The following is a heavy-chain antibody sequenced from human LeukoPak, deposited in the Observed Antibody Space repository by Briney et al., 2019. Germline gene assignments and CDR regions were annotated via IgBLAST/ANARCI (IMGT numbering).Heavy chain of an antibody. Sequence: SVKVSCKASGGTFSSYAISWVRQAPGQGLEWMGRIIPIFGTANYAQKFQGRVTITTDESTSTAYMELSSLRSEDTAVYYCARDYYDSSGYYYNWFDPWGQGTLVTVSS. J-gene: IGHJ5*02. CDR2: IIPIFGTA. D-gene: IGHD3-22*01. CDR3: ARDYYDSSGYYYNWFDP. CDR1: GGTFSSYA. V-gene: IGHV1-69*05.